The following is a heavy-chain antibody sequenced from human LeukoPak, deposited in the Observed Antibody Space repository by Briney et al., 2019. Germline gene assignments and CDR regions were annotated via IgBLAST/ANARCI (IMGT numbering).Heavy chain of an antibody. Sequence: PSETLSLTCAVYGGSFSGYYWSWIRQPPGKGLEWIGEINHSGSTNYNPSLKSRVTISVDTSKNQFSLDLTSVTAADTAVYYCATLGTGMFDYWGQGTLVTVSS. CDR2: INHSGST. V-gene: IGHV4-34*01. J-gene: IGHJ4*02. D-gene: IGHD3/OR15-3a*01. CDR3: ATLGTGMFDY. CDR1: GGSFSGYY.